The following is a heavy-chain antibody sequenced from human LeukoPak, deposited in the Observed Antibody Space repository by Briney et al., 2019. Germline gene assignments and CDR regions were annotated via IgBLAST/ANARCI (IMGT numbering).Heavy chain of an antibody. V-gene: IGHV3-48*03. Sequence: PGGSLRLSCAASGFIFSSYEMNWVRQAPGKGLEWVSHITTSGSTIYYADSVKGRLTISRDNAKNSVYLQMNSLRAEDTAVYYCARRYCSSSTCLLDYWGQGTLVTVSS. J-gene: IGHJ4*02. D-gene: IGHD2-2*01. CDR1: GFIFSSYE. CDR3: ARRYCSSSTCLLDY. CDR2: ITTSGSTI.